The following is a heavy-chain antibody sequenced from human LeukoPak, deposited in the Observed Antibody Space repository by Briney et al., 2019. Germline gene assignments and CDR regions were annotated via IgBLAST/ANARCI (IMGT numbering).Heavy chain of an antibody. D-gene: IGHD5-12*01. Sequence: GGSLRLSCAASGFTFNSYNMNWVRQAPGKGLEWVSSISSSSTYIYYADSVKGRFTISRDNAKNSLYLQMNSLKPEDTALYYCATNGGGDSGYGNFDYWGQGTLVTVSS. CDR3: ATNGGGDSGYGNFDY. CDR2: ISSSSTYI. CDR1: GFTFNSYN. V-gene: IGHV3-21*04. J-gene: IGHJ4*02.